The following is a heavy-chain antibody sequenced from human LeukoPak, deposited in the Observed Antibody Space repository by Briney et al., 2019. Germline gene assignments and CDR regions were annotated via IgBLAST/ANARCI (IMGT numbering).Heavy chain of an antibody. CDR3: ARGYCSGGSCQGSAFDI. Sequence: ASVKVSCKASGYTFTSYYMHWVRQAPGQGLEWMGIINPSGGSTSYAQKFQGRVTMTRDMSTSTVYMELSSLRSEDTAVYYCARGYCSGGSCQGSAFDIWGQGTMVTVSS. CDR2: INPSGGST. J-gene: IGHJ3*02. D-gene: IGHD2-15*01. CDR1: GYTFTSYY. V-gene: IGHV1-46*01.